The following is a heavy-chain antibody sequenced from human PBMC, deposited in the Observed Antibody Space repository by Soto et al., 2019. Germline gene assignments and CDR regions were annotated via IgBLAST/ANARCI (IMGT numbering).Heavy chain of an antibody. CDR3: ARDGTTMFGVVYGVDGLDY. V-gene: IGHV3-74*01. CDR1: GFTFSSYW. CDR2: INSDGSST. J-gene: IGHJ4*02. D-gene: IGHD3-3*01. Sequence: EVQLVESGGGLVQPGGSLRLSCAASGFTFSSYWMHWVRQAPGKGLVWVSRINSDGSSTSYADSVKGRFTISRDNAKNTLYLQMNSLRAEDTAVYYCARDGTTMFGVVYGVDGLDYWGQGSLVTVSS.